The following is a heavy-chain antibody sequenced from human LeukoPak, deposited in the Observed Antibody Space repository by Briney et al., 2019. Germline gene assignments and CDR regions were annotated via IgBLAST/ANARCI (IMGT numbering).Heavy chain of an antibody. CDR3: ARLSKAGHNWFDP. CDR1: GGSISSYY. Sequence: SETLSLTCTVSGGSISSYYWAWIRQPPGKGLDWIGYIHYSGSTNYNLSLKGRVTIPVDTSKIKFSLKLTSVTAADTAVYYCARLSKAGHNWFDPWGQGTLVTVSS. V-gene: IGHV4-59*01. CDR2: IHYSGST. J-gene: IGHJ5*02. D-gene: IGHD6-13*01.